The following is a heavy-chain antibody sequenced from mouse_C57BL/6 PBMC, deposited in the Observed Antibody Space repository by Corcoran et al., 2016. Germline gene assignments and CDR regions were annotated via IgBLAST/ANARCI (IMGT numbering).Heavy chain of an antibody. Sequence: QVQLKQSGAELVRPGATVKLSCKASGYTFTDYYINWVKQRPGQGLEWIARIYPGSGNTYYNEKFKGKATLTAEKSSSTAYMQLSSLTSEDSAVYFCARGGSSYVHCYFDVWGTGTTVTVSS. CDR2: IYPGSGNT. CDR3: ARGGSSYVHCYFDV. J-gene: IGHJ1*03. CDR1: GYTFTDYY. V-gene: IGHV1-76*01. D-gene: IGHD1-1*01.